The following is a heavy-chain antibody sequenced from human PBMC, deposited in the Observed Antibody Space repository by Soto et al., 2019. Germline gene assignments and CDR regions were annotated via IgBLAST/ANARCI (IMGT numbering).Heavy chain of an antibody. D-gene: IGHD3-9*01. V-gene: IGHV3-30-3*01. CDR2: ISYDGSNK. J-gene: IGHJ6*02. CDR1: GFTFSSYA. CDR3: ARDPKYFDTLTGSYPTPNYGMDV. Sequence: GGSLRLSCAASGFTFSSYAMHWVRQAPGKGLEWVAVISYDGSNKYYADSVKGRFTISRDNSKNTLYLQMNSLRAEDTAVYYCARDPKYFDTLTGSYPTPNYGMDVWGQGTTVTVSS.